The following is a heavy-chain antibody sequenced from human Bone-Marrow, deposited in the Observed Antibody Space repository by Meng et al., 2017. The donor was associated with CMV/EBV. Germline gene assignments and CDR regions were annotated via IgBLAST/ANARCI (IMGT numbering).Heavy chain of an antibody. J-gene: IGHJ6*02. CDR3: AKDVHYDFWSGYYPHYYYYGMDV. CDR2: ISIGGGGT. V-gene: IGHV3-23*01. CDR1: GFIFSSYA. D-gene: IGHD3-3*01. Sequence: GESLKISCAASGFIFSSYAMSWVRQAPGKGLEWVSAISIGGGGTYYADSVKGRFTISRDNSKNTLYLQMNSLRAEDTAVYYCAKDVHYDFWSGYYPHYYYYGMDVWGQGTTVTVSS.